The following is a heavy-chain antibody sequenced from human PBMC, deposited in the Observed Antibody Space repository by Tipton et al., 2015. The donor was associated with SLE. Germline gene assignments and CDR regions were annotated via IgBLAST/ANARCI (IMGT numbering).Heavy chain of an antibody. CDR1: GYSFTNYW. J-gene: IGHJ1*01. Sequence: QLVQSGAEVKKPGESLKISCKGSGYSFTNYWIGWVRQMPGKGLEWMGIIYPGDSDTRYSPSFQGQVTISADKSISTAYLQWSSLKASDTAMYYCARHPTVTTNGLYFQNCGQGTLVTVSS. D-gene: IGHD4-17*01. V-gene: IGHV5-51*01. CDR2: IYPGDSDT. CDR3: ARHPTVTTNGLYFQN.